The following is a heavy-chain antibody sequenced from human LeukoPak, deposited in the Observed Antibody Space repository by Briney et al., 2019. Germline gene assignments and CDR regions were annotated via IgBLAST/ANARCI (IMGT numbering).Heavy chain of an antibody. Sequence: PGVPLRLSCAASGFTFSDYYMTWIPQAPGRGLEGLSYISGSGDNKFYAVSVRGRFPIPRDNAKNSMYLQMNSLRAEDTAVYYWARRTYSNCFFDYWGEGTLVTVSS. CDR3: ARRTYSNCFFDY. J-gene: IGHJ4*02. V-gene: IGHV3-11*01. CDR1: GFTFSDYY. CDR2: ISGSGDNK. D-gene: IGHD4-11*01.